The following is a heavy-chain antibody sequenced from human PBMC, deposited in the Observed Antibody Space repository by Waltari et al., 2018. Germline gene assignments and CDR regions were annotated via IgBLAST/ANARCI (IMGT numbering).Heavy chain of an antibody. J-gene: IGHJ4*02. CDR2: ISSNGGST. D-gene: IGHD3-10*01. CDR3: ARVGYYGSGGYFDY. CDR1: GFTFSSYA. V-gene: IGHV3-64*07. Sequence: EVQLVESGGGLVQPGGSLRLSCAASGFTFSSYAMHWVRQAPGKGLEYVSAISSNGGSTYYADSVKGRFTISRDNSKNTLYLQMGSLRAEDMAVYYCARVGYYGSGGYFDYWGQGTLVTVSS.